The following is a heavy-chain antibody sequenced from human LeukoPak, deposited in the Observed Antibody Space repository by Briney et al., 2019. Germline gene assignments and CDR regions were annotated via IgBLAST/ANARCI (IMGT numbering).Heavy chain of an antibody. CDR1: GGSISSGGYS. CDR2: TYHSGST. CDR3: AGGYCSSTSCYDGYYYYGMDV. Sequence: PSQTLSLTCAVSGGSISSGGYSWSWIRQPPGKGLERIGYTYHSGSTYYNPSLKSRATISVDRSKNQFSLKLSSVTAADTAVYYCAGGYCSSTSCYDGYYYYGMDVWGKGTTVTVSS. J-gene: IGHJ6*04. V-gene: IGHV4-30-2*01. D-gene: IGHD2-2*01.